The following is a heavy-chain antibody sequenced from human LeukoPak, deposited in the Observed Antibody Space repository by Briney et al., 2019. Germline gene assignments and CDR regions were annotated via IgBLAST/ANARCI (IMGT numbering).Heavy chain of an antibody. CDR3: AKGGKWDVTPFDY. CDR2: ISGGGGST. D-gene: IGHD1-26*01. J-gene: IGHJ4*02. Sequence: GGSLRLSCAASGFTFTSYSMNWVRQAPGKGLEWVSTISGGGGSTYYADSVKGRFTISRDGSKNTLYLQVNSLRAEDTAVYYCAKGGKWDVTPFDYWGQGTLVTVSS. V-gene: IGHV3-23*01. CDR1: GFTFTSYS.